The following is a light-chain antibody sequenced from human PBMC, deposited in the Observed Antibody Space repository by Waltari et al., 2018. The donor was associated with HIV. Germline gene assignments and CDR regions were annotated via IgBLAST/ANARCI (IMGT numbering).Light chain of an antibody. CDR2: EDT. CDR1: SRDVGAHNH. V-gene: IGLV2-14*01. CDR3: CSYTTSSTLV. J-gene: IGLJ2*01. Sequence: QSALTQPASMSGSPGQSITISCTGTSRDVGAHNHVSWYQQHPGKVPKLMICEDTKRPSEISNRFSGSKSGNTASLTISGLQAEDEADYYCCSYTTSSTLVFGGGTKLTVL.